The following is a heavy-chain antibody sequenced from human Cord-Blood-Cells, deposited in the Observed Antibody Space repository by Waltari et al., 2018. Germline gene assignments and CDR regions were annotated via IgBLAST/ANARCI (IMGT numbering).Heavy chain of an antibody. CDR3: AIRGHLTGDSDAFDI. J-gene: IGHJ3*02. CDR2: SYHSGST. V-gene: IGHV4-38-2*01. Sequence: QLQLQESGPQLVKPSETLSLTCAVSASSISSGYSWGWVRQPPAKGLEWIGCSYHSGSTYYNPSLKSRVTISVDTSKNQFSLKLSSVTAADTAVYYCAIRGHLTGDSDAFDIWGQGTMVTVSS. D-gene: IGHD7-27*01. CDR1: ASSISSGYS.